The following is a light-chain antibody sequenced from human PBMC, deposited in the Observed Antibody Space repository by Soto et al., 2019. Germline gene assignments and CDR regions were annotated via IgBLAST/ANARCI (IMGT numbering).Light chain of an antibody. CDR3: CSYVGSSTLL. CDR1: SSDVGGYNY. CDR2: DVS. V-gene: IGLV2-11*01. Sequence: QSALTQPRSVSGSPGQSVTISCTGTSSDVGGYNYVSWYLQHPGKAPKLMIYDVSKRPSGVPDRFSGSKSGNTASLTISGLQAEDEADYYCCSYVGSSTLLFGGGTKVTVL. J-gene: IGLJ2*01.